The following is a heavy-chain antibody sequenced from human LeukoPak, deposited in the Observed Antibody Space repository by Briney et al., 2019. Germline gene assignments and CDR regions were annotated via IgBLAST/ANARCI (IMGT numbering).Heavy chain of an antibody. CDR3: ARAMVRGVIIARFGMDV. CDR2: FIPMFGTT. CDR1: GGATFSSDG. V-gene: IGHV1-69*13. D-gene: IGHD3-10*01. J-gene: IGHJ6*04. Sequence: SVKVSCKASGGATFSSDGISWVRQAPGQGLEWMGGFIPMFGTTNYAQKFRGRVTITVDESTTTAYMELNSLTSEDTAVYYCARAMVRGVIIARFGMDVWGRGTAVTVSS.